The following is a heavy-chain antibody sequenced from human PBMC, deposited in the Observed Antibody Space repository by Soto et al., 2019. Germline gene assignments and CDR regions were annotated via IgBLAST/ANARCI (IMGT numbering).Heavy chain of an antibody. D-gene: IGHD6-6*01. CDR1: GFTLVDYA. J-gene: IGHJ6*03. CDR2: ISSNGVGT. CDR3: ARRARPDFYYMDV. V-gene: IGHV3-64*01. Sequence: GSRRLSHAASGFTLVDYAVEWGRQAPGKGLEYVSGISSNGVGTYYANSVQGRFTISRDNSKNTVYLQMGSLRPEDMAVYYCARRARPDFYYMDVWGKGNTVTVS.